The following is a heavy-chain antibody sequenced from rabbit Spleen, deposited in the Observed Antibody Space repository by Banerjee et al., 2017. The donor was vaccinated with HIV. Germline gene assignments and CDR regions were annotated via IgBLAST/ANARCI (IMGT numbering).Heavy chain of an antibody. D-gene: IGHD1-1*01. CDR3: ARDTSSSFSSYGMDL. V-gene: IGHV1S40*01. J-gene: IGHJ6*01. Sequence: QSLEESGGDLVKPGASLTLTCTVSGFSFSSNWICWVRQAPGKGLEWIACIDTSDGDTDYANWPKGRFTISKASSTTVTLQMTSLTAADTATYFCARDTSSSFSSYGMDLWGPGTLVTVS. CDR2: IDTSDGDT. CDR1: GFSFSSNW.